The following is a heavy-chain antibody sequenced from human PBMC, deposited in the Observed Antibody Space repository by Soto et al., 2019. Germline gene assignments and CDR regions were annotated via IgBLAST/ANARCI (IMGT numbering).Heavy chain of an antibody. V-gene: IGHV4-30-4*01. CDR3: ASRGTTTYCSGGSCYARGFDY. CDR1: GGSISSGDYY. CDR2: IYYSGST. Sequence: QVQLQESGPGLVKPSQTLSLTCTVSGGSISSGDYYWSWIRQPPGKGLEWIGYIYYSGSTYYNPALKSRVTRSEDTSENPFSLKLSSVTAADTAVYYCASRGTTTYCSGGSCYARGFDYWGQGTLVTVSS. D-gene: IGHD2-15*01. J-gene: IGHJ4*02.